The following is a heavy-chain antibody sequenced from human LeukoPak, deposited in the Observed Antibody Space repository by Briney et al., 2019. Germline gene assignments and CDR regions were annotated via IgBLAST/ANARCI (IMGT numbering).Heavy chain of an antibody. Sequence: ASVKVSCKASGYTFTGYYMHWVRQAPGQGLEWMGWINPNSGGTNYAQKLQCRVTMTSDTSTSTAYMELRSLRSDDTAVYYCARELRSLFDYWGQGTLVTVSS. CDR1: GYTFTGYY. J-gene: IGHJ4*02. D-gene: IGHD3-3*01. V-gene: IGHV1-2*02. CDR2: INPNSGGT. CDR3: ARELRSLFDY.